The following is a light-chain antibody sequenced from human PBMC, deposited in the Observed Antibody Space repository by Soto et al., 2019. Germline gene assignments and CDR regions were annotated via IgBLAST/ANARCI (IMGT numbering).Light chain of an antibody. CDR2: YAS. CDR1: QSVRNN. J-gene: IGKJ5*01. V-gene: IGKV3-15*01. Sequence: EIKMTQSPATLSVSPGERATLSCRASQSVRNNFAWYQHKPGQVPRLLIYYASTRATGIPARFSGSGSGTEFTLTICSLQSEDVAVYYCQQYKNWPPIAFGEGTRLEIK. CDR3: QQYKNWPPIA.